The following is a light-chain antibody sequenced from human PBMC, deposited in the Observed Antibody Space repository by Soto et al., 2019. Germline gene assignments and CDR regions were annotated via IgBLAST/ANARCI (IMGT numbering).Light chain of an antibody. Sequence: DIQLTQSPSFLSASVGDRVTMTCRASLGISGYLAWYQQKPGKVPRLLIYSASTLQSGVPSRFSGSGSGTEFTLTISSLQPEDFATYYCQQSYRNPRTFGPGTKVEIK. V-gene: IGKV1-9*01. J-gene: IGKJ3*01. CDR3: QQSYRNPRT. CDR1: LGISGY. CDR2: SAS.